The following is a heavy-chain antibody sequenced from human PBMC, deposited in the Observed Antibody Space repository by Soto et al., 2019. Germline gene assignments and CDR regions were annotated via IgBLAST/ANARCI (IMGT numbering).Heavy chain of an antibody. CDR3: AREPRPTGYSGKWFDFDY. V-gene: IGHV1-2*02. CDR1: GYTFTDYY. J-gene: IGHJ4*02. CDR2: VNSKSAGT. Sequence: QVHLVQSGPEVKRPGASVQVSCKTSGYTFTDYYLHWVRQAPGQGLEWMGWVNSKSAGTNYAQKFQGRVSITRDTSLNTAYMDLNSLSSDDTAVYYCAREPRPTGYSGKWFDFDYWGLGTLVTVSS. D-gene: IGHD1-26*01.